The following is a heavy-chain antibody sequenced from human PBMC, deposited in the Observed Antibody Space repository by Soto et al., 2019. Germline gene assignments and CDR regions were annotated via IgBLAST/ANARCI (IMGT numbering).Heavy chain of an antibody. Sequence: GASVKVSCKASGGTFSSYAISWVRQAPGQGLEWMGGINPIFGTPHCAQKYQGRVTITADTFTNTAYMELTRLTSDDTAVYLCAREGRHFDYWGQGTLVTVSS. CDR2: INPIFGTP. CDR3: AREGRHFDY. J-gene: IGHJ4*02. V-gene: IGHV1-69*06. CDR1: GGTFSSYA.